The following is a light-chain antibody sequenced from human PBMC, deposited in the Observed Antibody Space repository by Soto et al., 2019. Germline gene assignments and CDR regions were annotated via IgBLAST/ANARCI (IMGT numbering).Light chain of an antibody. J-gene: IGKJ1*01. CDR2: DAS. Sequence: EIVMTQSPATLSVSPGESATLSCRASQRISRNLAWYQQKPGQAPRLLIYDASTRATAIPARFSGSGSETEFTLTIISLQSEDSAVYYCQQYNNWPPWTFGQGTKVEIK. V-gene: IGKV3-15*01. CDR3: QQYNNWPPWT. CDR1: QRISRN.